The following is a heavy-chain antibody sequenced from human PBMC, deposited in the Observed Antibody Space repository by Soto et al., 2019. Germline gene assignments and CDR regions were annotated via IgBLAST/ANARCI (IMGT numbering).Heavy chain of an antibody. D-gene: IGHD5-12*01. CDR1: GYMLTDYY. Sequence: QVQVVQSGTEVKKPGASVKVSCKASGYMLTDYYIHWVRQAPGRGLEWMGWINPDTGGTMNVQKFQGRVTMTRDTAINSAYMDLSRLQSADTAMYYCARQLATFNFDHCGQGTLGTVSS. CDR3: ARQLATFNFDH. CDR2: INPDTGGT. V-gene: IGHV1-2*02. J-gene: IGHJ4*02.